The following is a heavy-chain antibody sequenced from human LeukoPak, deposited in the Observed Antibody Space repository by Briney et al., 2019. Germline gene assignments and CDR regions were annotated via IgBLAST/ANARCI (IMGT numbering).Heavy chain of an antibody. CDR2: IFTSVTT. J-gene: IGHJ6*03. CDR1: GGSLSIYY. V-gene: IGHV4-4*07. D-gene: IGHD6-6*01. CDR3: ARDVRRSSSSTNSYYYYMDV. Sequence: PPETLSLTCTLSGGSLSIYYRSWIRQPAGEGLEWIGRIFTSVTTNYNPSLKRRVTMSVDTSKNHISLKLDSLTAADTAVYYCARDVRRSSSSTNSYYYYMDVWGKGTTVTVSS.